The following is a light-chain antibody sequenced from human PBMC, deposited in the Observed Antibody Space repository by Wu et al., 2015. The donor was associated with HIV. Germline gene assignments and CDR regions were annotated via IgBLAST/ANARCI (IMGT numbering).Light chain of an antibody. CDR1: QSVSSN. J-gene: IGKJ4*01. CDR2: GAS. CDR3: QQYNNWPEA. V-gene: IGKV3-15*01. Sequence: EIVMTQSPATLSVSPGERATLSCRASQSVSSNLAWYQQKPGQAPRLLIYGASTRATGIPARFSGSGSGTEFTLTISSLQSEDFAVYYCQQYNNWPEAFGGGTKVE.